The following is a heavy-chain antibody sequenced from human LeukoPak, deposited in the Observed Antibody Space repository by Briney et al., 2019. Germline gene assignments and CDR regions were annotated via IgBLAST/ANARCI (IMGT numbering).Heavy chain of an antibody. CDR1: GFTFSSYS. CDR3: ARETTMRDC. CDR2: LSPSGTTT. V-gene: IGHV3-48*04. Sequence: GGSLRLSCAASGFTFSSYSMNWVRQAPGKGLEWVSYLSPSGTTTYYADSLKGRFTISRDNGKNSLYLQINNVRAEGTAVYYCARETTMRDCWGQGTLVTVSS. D-gene: IGHD1-1*01. J-gene: IGHJ4*02.